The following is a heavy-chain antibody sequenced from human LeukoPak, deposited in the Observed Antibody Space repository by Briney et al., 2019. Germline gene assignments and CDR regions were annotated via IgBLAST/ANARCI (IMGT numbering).Heavy chain of an antibody. D-gene: IGHD3-10*02. J-gene: IGHJ5*02. Sequence: SETLSLTCTVSGGSISSYYWSWIRQPPGKGLEWIGYIYYSGSTYYNPSLKSRVTISVDTSKNQFSLKLSSVTAADTAVYYCATYYYVNWFDPWGQGTLVTVSS. CDR2: IYYSGST. V-gene: IGHV4-59*04. CDR1: GGSISSYY. CDR3: ATYYYVNWFDP.